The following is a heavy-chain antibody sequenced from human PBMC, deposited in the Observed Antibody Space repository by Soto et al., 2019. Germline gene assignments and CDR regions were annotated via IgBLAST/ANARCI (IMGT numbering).Heavy chain of an antibody. J-gene: IGHJ4*02. CDR3: ARATYYYDSSGYLIANYYFDY. D-gene: IGHD3-22*01. V-gene: IGHV1-69*01. Sequence: QVQLVQSGAEVKKPGSSVKVSCKASGGTFSSYAISWVRQAPGQGLEWMGGVIPIFGTANYAQKFQGRVTITADESTSTAYIELSRLRSEDTAVYYCARATYYYDSSGYLIANYYFDYWGQGTLVTVSS. CDR2: VIPIFGTA. CDR1: GGTFSSYA.